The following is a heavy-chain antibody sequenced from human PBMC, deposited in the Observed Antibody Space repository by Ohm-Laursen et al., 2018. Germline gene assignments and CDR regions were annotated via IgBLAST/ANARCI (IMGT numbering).Heavy chain of an antibody. CDR1: GYTFTGYY. V-gene: IGHV1-8*02. Sequence: ASVKVSCKASGYTFTGYYMHWVRQAPGQGLEWMGWMSPKSGKTGYAEKFQDRVTMTSDTSITTAYMELSGLRFEDTAHYYCTREASDNYGYFDFWGRGTLVTVSS. J-gene: IGHJ2*01. CDR2: MSPKSGKT. D-gene: IGHD3-9*01. CDR3: TREASDNYGYFDF.